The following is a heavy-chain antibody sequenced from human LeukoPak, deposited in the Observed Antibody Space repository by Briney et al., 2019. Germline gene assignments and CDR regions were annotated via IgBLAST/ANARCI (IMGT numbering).Heavy chain of an antibody. D-gene: IGHD1-26*01. V-gene: IGHV3-72*01. Sequence: GGSLRLSCAASGFTFSDHYMDWVRQAPGQGLEWVGRTRNKDNTYTTEYAASVRGRFTFSRDDSKNSLSLQMNSLKTEDTAMYYCARTSGSYSGGAFDIWGQGTMVTVSS. CDR1: GFTFSDHY. J-gene: IGHJ3*02. CDR3: ARTSGSYSGGAFDI. CDR2: TRNKDNTYTT.